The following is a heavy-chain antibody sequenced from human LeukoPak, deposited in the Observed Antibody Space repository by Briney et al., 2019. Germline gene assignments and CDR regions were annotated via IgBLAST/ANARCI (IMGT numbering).Heavy chain of an antibody. Sequence: GGSLRLSCAASGFTFSSYGMHWVRQAPGKGLEWVAVISYDGSNKYYADSVKGRFTISRDNSKNTLYLQMNSLRAEDTAVYYCAKDRYSSSGSLGYWGQGTLVTVSS. J-gene: IGHJ4*02. V-gene: IGHV3-30*18. CDR2: ISYDGSNK. CDR1: GFTFSSYG. CDR3: AKDRYSSSGSLGY. D-gene: IGHD6-13*01.